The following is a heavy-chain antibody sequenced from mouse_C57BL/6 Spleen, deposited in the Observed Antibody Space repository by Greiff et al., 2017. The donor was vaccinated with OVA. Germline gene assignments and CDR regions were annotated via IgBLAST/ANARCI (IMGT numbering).Heavy chain of an antibody. CDR3: ARKGRSNYGYAMDY. CDR1: GFSLTSYG. CDR2: IWSGGST. Sequence: VQLVESGPGLVQPSQSLSITCTVSGFSLTSYGVHWVRQSPGKGLEWLGVIWSGGSTDYNAAFISRLSISKDNSKSQVFFKMNSLQADDTAIYYCARKGRSNYGYAMDYWGQGTSVTVSS. V-gene: IGHV2-2*01. J-gene: IGHJ4*01. D-gene: IGHD2-5*01.